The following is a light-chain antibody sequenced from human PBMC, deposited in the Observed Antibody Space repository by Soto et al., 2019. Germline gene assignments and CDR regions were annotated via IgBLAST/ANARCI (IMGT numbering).Light chain of an antibody. CDR2: GAS. Sequence: EIVMTQSPATLSVSPGERATLSCRASQSVSSNLAWYQKKPGQAPRLLIYGASTRATGIPARFSGSGSATEFTLTISRLQSGEFAVYYSQQYNIWPPWTFGQGTKVEIK. V-gene: IGKV3-15*01. J-gene: IGKJ1*01. CDR1: QSVSSN. CDR3: QQYNIWPPWT.